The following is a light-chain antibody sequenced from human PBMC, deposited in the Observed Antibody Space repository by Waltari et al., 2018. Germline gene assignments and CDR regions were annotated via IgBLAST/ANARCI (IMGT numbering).Light chain of an antibody. CDR3: QQYYDTPLT. V-gene: IGKV4-1*01. CDR2: WAS. Sequence: DIVMTQSPDSLAVSLGERAPITCKSSQSVLYSPNNKNYLAWYQQKPGQPPKLLIYWASTRESGVPDRFTGSGSGTDFTLAISSLQAEDVAVYYCQQYYDTPLTFGPGTKVDIK. J-gene: IGKJ3*01. CDR1: QSVLYSPNNKNY.